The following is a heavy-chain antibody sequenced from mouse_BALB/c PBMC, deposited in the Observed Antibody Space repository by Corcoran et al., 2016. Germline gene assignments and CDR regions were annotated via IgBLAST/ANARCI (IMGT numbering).Heavy chain of an antibody. V-gene: IGHV1S136*01. Sequence: EVQLQQSGPELVKPGASVKMSCKASGYTFTSYVMHWVKLKPGQGLEWIGYIYPFKDVTKYNENFKGKATLTSDKSSSTAYMVLSSLTSEDSAVYYCVREVPGGHPFDYWGQGTILTVSS. CDR2: IYPFKDVT. CDR1: GYTFTSYV. CDR3: VREVPGGHPFDY. J-gene: IGHJ2*01.